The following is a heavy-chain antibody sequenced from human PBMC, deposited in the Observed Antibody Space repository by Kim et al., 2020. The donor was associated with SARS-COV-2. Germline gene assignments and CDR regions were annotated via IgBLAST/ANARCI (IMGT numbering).Heavy chain of an antibody. Sequence: SETLSLTCAVYGGSFSGYYWSWIRQPPGKGLEWIGEINHSGSTNYNPSLKSRVTISVDTSKTQFSLKLSSVTAADTAVYYCARGPLVAAIPNYCMDVWGPGTPVTVS. J-gene: IGHJ6*02. D-gene: IGHD2-15*01. V-gene: IGHV4-34*01. CDR3: ARGPLVAAIPNYCMDV. CDR1: GGSFSGYY. CDR2: INHSGST.